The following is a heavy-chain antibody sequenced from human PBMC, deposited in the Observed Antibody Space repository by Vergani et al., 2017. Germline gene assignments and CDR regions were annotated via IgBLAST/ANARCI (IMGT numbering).Heavy chain of an antibody. CDR3: ATKSCCTPCYQIVQLGQ. Sequence: QVHLVESGGGVVQPGRSLRLSCVVSGFTSSYYGMHWVRQAPGKGLEWVAVISYDGTQKYYADSVKGRFTISRDNSKSTLYLQMNSLRTEDTAVCYCATKSCCTPCYQIVQLGQWGQGALVTVS. D-gene: IGHD1-26*01. V-gene: IGHV3-30*03. CDR2: ISYDGTQK. J-gene: IGHJ1*01. CDR1: GFTSSYYG.